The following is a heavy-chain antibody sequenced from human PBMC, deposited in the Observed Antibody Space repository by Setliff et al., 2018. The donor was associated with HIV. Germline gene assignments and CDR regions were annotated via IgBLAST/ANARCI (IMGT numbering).Heavy chain of an antibody. D-gene: IGHD7-27*01. Sequence: SETLSLTCADYGRSFSGYYWNWIRQSPGKGLEWIGEINHSGGTNYNPSLKSRVTMSIDTSKNQFSLNVSSVTAADTAVYYCARGWGHDGFDFWGQGTMVTVSS. J-gene: IGHJ3*01. V-gene: IGHV4-34*01. CDR3: ARGWGHDGFDF. CDR1: GRSFSGYY. CDR2: INHSGGT.